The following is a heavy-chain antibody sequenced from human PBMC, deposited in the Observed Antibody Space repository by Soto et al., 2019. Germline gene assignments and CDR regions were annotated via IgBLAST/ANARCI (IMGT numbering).Heavy chain of an antibody. J-gene: IGHJ5*02. V-gene: IGHV1-69*13. D-gene: IGHD3-22*01. CDR2: IIPIFGTA. Sequence: GASVKVSCKASGGTFSSYAISWVRQAPGQGLEWMGGIIPIFGTANYAQKFQGRVTITADESTSTAYMELSSLRSEDTAVYYCARSETYYYDSSGYYFSWGQGTLVTVSS. CDR3: ARSETYYYDSSGYYFS. CDR1: GGTFSSYA.